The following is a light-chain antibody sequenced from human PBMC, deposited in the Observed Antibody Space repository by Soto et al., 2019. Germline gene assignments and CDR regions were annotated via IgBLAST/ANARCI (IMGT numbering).Light chain of an antibody. CDR3: NPYAGDIIRFV. CDR1: SSDVGAYKY. J-gene: IGLJ1*01. V-gene: IGLV2-14*01. Sequence: QSVLPQPASVSGSPGQSVTISCTGTSSDVGAYKYVSWYQQHPGKAPKLMIYEVSNRPSGVSNRFSGSKSGNTASLTISGLQADDEADYYCNPYAGDIIRFVFGTGTKVTVL. CDR2: EVS.